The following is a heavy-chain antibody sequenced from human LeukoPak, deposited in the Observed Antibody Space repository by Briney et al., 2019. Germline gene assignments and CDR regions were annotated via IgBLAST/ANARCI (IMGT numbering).Heavy chain of an antibody. D-gene: IGHD2-2*01. J-gene: IGHJ5*02. Sequence: SVKVSCKASGGTFSSYAISWVRQAPGQGLEWMGGIIPIFGKANYAQKFQGRVTITADEATSTAYMELSSLRSEDTAVYYCARDRWDIVVVLNWFDPWGQGTLVTVSS. CDR3: ARDRWDIVVVLNWFDP. CDR2: IIPIFGKA. CDR1: GGTFSSYA. V-gene: IGHV1-69*13.